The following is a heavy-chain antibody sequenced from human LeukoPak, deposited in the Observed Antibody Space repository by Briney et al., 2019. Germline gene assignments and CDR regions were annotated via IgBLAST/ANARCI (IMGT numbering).Heavy chain of an antibody. J-gene: IGHJ3*02. D-gene: IGHD3-9*01. CDR1: GSSINSGGYY. CDR2: IYNSGTT. Sequence: PSETLSLTCSVSGSSINSGGYYWSWIRQHPGKGLEWIGYIYNSGTTYYNPSLKSRVTISVDTSKNQFSLKLTSVTAADTAVYFCAGDLPGDMRDAFDIWGQGTMVTVSS. CDR3: AGDLPGDMRDAFDI. V-gene: IGHV4-31*03.